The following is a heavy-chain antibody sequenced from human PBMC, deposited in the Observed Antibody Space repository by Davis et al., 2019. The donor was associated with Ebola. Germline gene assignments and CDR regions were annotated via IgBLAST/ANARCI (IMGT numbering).Heavy chain of an antibody. CDR3: ASTRSSFGYPFEF. CDR1: DFSVSDNF. V-gene: IGHV3-53*05. CDR2: IYSDDNT. J-gene: IGHJ4*02. Sequence: GESLKISCAASDFSVSDNFIYWVRLAPGRGLEWVSSIYSDDNTKYSDSVKGRFTISRDNSKNTVFLQMNSLRPDDTAVYYCASTRSSFGYPFEFWGQGTLVTVSS. D-gene: IGHD3-10*01.